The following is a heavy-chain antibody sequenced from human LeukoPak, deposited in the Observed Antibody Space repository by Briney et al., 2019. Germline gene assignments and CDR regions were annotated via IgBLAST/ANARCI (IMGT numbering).Heavy chain of an antibody. V-gene: IGHV3-9*01. D-gene: IGHD6-13*01. Sequence: GGSLRLSCAASGFTFDDYAMHWVWQAPGKGLEWVLGISWNSGSIGYADSVKGRFTISRDNAKNSLYLQMNSLRAEDTALYYCAKAGSWYGSYYFDYWGQGTLVTVSS. J-gene: IGHJ4*02. CDR1: GFTFDDYA. CDR2: ISWNSGSI. CDR3: AKAGSWYGSYYFDY.